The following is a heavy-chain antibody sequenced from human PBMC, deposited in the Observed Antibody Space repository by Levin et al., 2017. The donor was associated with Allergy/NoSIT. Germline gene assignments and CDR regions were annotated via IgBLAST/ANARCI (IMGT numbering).Heavy chain of an antibody. Sequence: GESLKISCAASGFTVSSNYMSWVRQAPGKGLEWVSVIYSGGSTYYADSVKGRFTISRDNSKNTLYLQMNSLRAEDTAVYYCARFELLNNWFDPWGQGTLVTVSS. CDR3: ARFELLNNWFDP. CDR2: IYSGGST. J-gene: IGHJ5*02. V-gene: IGHV3-53*01. CDR1: GFTVSSNY. D-gene: IGHD2-15*01.